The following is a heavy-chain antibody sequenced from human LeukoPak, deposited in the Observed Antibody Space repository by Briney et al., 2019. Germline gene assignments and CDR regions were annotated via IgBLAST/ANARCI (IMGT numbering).Heavy chain of an antibody. CDR3: ARHGRYSSGWYLPPHVVYFQH. V-gene: IGHV4-34*01. Sequence: SETLSLTCAVYGGSFSGYYWSWLRQPPGKGLEWIGEINHSGSTNYNPSLKSRVPISVDTSKNQFSLKLSSVTAADTAVYYCARHGRYSSGWYLPPHVVYFQHWGQGTLVTVSS. J-gene: IGHJ1*01. CDR2: INHSGST. CDR1: GGSFSGYY. D-gene: IGHD6-19*01.